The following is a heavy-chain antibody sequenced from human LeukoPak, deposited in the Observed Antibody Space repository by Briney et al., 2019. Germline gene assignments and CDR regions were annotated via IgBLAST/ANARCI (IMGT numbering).Heavy chain of an antibody. CDR1: GFTFTSFT. D-gene: IGHD2-15*01. V-gene: IGHV3-48*02. Sequence: GGSLRLSCAASGFTFTSFTMNWARQVPGKGLEWISYISLGNSTMFYADSVKGRFTISRDNAKNSLYLQMNSLRDDDTAVYYCARVGNGRSWDYWGQGTLVSVSS. CDR2: ISLGNSTM. J-gene: IGHJ4*02. CDR3: ARVGNGRSWDY.